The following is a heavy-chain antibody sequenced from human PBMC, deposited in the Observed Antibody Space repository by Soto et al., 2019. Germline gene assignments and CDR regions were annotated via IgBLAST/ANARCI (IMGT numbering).Heavy chain of an antibody. Sequence: GGSLRLSCAASGFTFDDYDMHWVRQAPGKGLEWVSSISWNSGSIGYADSVKGRFTISRDDSKNTLYLQMNSLKTEDTAVYYCTTMAQYWGQGTLVTVSS. CDR1: GFTFDDYD. D-gene: IGHD3-10*01. V-gene: IGHV3-9*01. J-gene: IGHJ4*02. CDR3: TTMAQY. CDR2: ISWNSGSI.